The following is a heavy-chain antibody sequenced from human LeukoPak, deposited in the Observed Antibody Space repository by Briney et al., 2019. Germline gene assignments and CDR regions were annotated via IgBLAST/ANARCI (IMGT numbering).Heavy chain of an antibody. CDR1: GFTFSSYS. D-gene: IGHD3-22*01. CDR2: IKREPDGGTT. CDR3: TTDPHYYDSSGYFFPPLS. V-gene: IGHV3-15*01. Sequence: GGSLRLSCAASGFTFSSYSMSWVRQAPGKGLEWVGRIKREPDGGTTDYAAPVKGRFTISRDDSKNTLYLQMNSLKTEDTAVYYCTTDPHYYDSSGYFFPPLSWGQGTLVTVSS. J-gene: IGHJ4*02.